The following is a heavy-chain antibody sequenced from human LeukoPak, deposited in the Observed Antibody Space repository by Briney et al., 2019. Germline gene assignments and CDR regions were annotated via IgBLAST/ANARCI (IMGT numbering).Heavy chain of an antibody. CDR1: GFTVTGSY. V-gene: IGHV3-53*01. CDR3: ARGASPDV. Sequence: GGSLRLSCAASGFTVTGSYMTWVRQAPGKGLEWVSIIYRGGGTSYANSVRGQFTVSRDNSKNTLYLQMNSLRAEDTAVYYCARGASPDVWGKGTTVTVSS. J-gene: IGHJ6*04. D-gene: IGHD3-16*01. CDR2: IYRGGGT.